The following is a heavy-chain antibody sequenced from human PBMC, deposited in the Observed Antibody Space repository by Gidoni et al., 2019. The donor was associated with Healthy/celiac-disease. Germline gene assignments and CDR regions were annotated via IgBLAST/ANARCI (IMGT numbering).Heavy chain of an antibody. V-gene: IGHV4-59*01. D-gene: IGHD2-21*02. CDR1: GGSISSYY. Sequence: QVQLQESGPGLVKPSETLSLTCTVSGGSISSYYWSWIRQPPGKGLEWIGYIYYSGSTNYNPSLKSRVTISVDTSKNQFSLKLSSVTAADTAMYYCARAEDGGNSPYFDYWGQGTLVTVSS. J-gene: IGHJ4*02. CDR2: IYYSGST. CDR3: ARAEDGGNSPYFDY.